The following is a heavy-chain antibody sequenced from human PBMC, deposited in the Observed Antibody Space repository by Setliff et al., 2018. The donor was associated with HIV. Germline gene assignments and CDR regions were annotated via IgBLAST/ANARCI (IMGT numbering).Heavy chain of an antibody. CDR1: GGSISSHY. D-gene: IGHD4-17*01. Sequence: SETLSLTCTVSGGSISSHYWSWIRQPPGKGLEWIGLIYYNGGTNYNSSLESRVTISVDRSKNQFSLKLTSVTAADTAVYYCARHRKDDYFLTAYFDSLGQGALVTVSS. V-gene: IGHV4-59*11. J-gene: IGHJ4*02. CDR2: IYYNGGT. CDR3: ARHRKDDYFLTAYFDS.